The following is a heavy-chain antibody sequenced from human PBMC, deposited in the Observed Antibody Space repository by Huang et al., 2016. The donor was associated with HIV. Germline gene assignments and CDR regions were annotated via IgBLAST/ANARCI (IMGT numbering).Heavy chain of an antibody. CDR1: GGSIRNGDYY. CDR3: TRGGRFCSGGSCHLHLFDY. V-gene: IGHV4-30-4*08. J-gene: IGHJ4*02. CDR2: IYYSGNT. Sequence: QVQLQESGPGLVKPSQTLSLTCTASGGSIRNGDYYWSWIRQPPGKGLEWIGYIYYSGNTDYNPYLKSRVSISVDTSKNQFSVKLKSVTAADTAVYYCTRGGRFCSGGSCHLHLFDYWGQGTLVTVSS. D-gene: IGHD2-15*01.